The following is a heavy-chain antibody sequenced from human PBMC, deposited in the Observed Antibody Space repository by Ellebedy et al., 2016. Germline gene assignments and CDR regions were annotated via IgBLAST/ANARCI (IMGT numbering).Heavy chain of an antibody. D-gene: IGHD1-1*01. J-gene: IGHJ4*02. CDR1: GYTFTSYG. CDR2: ISAYNGNT. Sequence: ASVKVSCXASGYTFTSYGISWVRQAPGQGLEWMGWISAYNGNTNYAQKLQGRVTMTTDTSTSTAYMELRSLRSDDTAVYYCASLRTTGPIDYWGQGTLVTVSS. V-gene: IGHV1-18*01. CDR3: ASLRTTGPIDY.